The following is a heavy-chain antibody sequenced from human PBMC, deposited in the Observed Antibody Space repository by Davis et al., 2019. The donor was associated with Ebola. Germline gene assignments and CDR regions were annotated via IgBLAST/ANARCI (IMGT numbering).Heavy chain of an antibody. CDR2: ISYDGSNK. CDR1: GFTFSSYA. D-gene: IGHD2-2*01. V-gene: IGHV3-30-3*01. CDR3: ARDSEVREVVPAARGAFDI. J-gene: IGHJ3*02. Sequence: PGGSLRLSCAASGFTFSSYAMHWVRQAPGKGLEWVAVISYDGSNKYYADSVKGRFTISRDNSKNTLYLQMNSLRAEDTAVYYCARDSEVREVVPAARGAFDIWGQGTMVTVSS.